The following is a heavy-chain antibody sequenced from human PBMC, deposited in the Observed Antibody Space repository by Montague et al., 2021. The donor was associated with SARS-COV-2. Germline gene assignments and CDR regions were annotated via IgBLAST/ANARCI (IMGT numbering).Heavy chain of an antibody. V-gene: IGHV4-39*02. J-gene: IGHJ4*02. CDR1: SGSIISSGYY. CDR3: ARGMIRGVTTPFDY. D-gene: IGHD3-10*01. Sequence: SETLSLTRSVSSGSIISSGYYWGWIRQPPGKELEWIGNIYYSGTTYYNPSLQSRGTISVDTFKNHLSLRLSSVTAADTAVYFCARGMIRGVTTPFDYWGQGSQVTVSS. CDR2: IYYSGTT.